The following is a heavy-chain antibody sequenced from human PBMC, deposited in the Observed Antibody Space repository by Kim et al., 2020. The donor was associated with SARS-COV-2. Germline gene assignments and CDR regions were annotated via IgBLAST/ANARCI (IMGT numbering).Heavy chain of an antibody. D-gene: IGHD3-10*01. CDR3: ARSYYYGSGSYYKD. CDR1: GGSISSYY. J-gene: IGHJ4*02. Sequence: SETLSLTCTVSGGSISSYYWSWIRQPPGKGLEWIGYIYYSGSTNYNPSLKSRVTISVDTSKNQFSLKLSSVTAADTAVYYCARSYYYGSGSYYKDWGQGTLVTVSS. CDR2: IYYSGST. V-gene: IGHV4-59*13.